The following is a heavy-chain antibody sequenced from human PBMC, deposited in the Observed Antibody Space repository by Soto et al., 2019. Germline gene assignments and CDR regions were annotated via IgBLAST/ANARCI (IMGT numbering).Heavy chain of an antibody. D-gene: IGHD5-12*01. Sequence: SETLSLTCAVYCGSFSGYYWSWIRQPPGKGLEWIGEINHSGSTNYNPSLKSRVTISVDTSKNQFSLKLSSVTAADTAVYYCLRLSSGYEPKYYWGQGTLVTVSS. CDR2: INHSGST. J-gene: IGHJ4*02. CDR3: LRLSSGYEPKYY. V-gene: IGHV4-34*01. CDR1: CGSFSGYY.